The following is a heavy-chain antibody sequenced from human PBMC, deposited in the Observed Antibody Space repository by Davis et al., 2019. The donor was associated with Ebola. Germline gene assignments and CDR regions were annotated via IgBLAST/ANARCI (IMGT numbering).Heavy chain of an antibody. V-gene: IGHV3-73*01. CDR3: TGYSGPYYYYYGMDV. CDR1: GFTFSGSA. Sequence: GESLKISCAASGFTFSGSAMHWVRQASGKGLEWVGRIRSKANSYATAYAASVKGRFTISRDDSKNTAYLQMNSLKTEDTAVYYCTGYSGPYYYYYGMDVWGQGTTVTVSS. CDR2: IRSKANSYAT. J-gene: IGHJ6*02. D-gene: IGHD6-19*01.